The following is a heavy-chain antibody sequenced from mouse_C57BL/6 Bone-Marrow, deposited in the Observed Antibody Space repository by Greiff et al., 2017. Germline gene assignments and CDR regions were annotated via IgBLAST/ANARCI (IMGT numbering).Heavy chain of an antibody. CDR1: GFTFSDYY. CDR2: ISNGGGST. J-gene: IGHJ3*01. Sequence: EVKVEESGGGLVQPGGSLKLSCAASGFTFSDYYMYWVRQTPEKRLEWVAYISNGGGSTYYPDTVKGRITISRDNTKNTLYLQMSRLKSEDTAMYYCARRDGYFFAYWGQGTLVTVSA. CDR3: ARRDGYFFAY. D-gene: IGHD2-3*01. V-gene: IGHV5-12*01.